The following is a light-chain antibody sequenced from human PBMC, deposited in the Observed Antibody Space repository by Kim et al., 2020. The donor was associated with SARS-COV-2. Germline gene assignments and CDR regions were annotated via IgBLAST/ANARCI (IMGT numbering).Light chain of an antibody. Sequence: DIQMTQSPSSLSASVGDRVTITCRASQSISTYLVWYQQKPGKAPNPLIYGASRVQSGVPSSFSGSGYGTEFTLTITSLQPDDFATYYCQQSYTAPTFGGGTKVDIK. CDR1: QSISTY. V-gene: IGKV1-39*01. CDR3: QQSYTAPT. J-gene: IGKJ4*01. CDR2: GAS.